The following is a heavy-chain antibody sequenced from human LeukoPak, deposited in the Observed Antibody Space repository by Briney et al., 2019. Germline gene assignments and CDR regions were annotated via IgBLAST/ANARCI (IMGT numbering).Heavy chain of an antibody. V-gene: IGHV4-59*01. Sequence: EXXSLTCTVSGGSISSYYWSWIRQPPGKGLEWIGYIYYSGSTNNNPSLKSRVTISVDTSKNQFSLKLSSVTAADTAVYYCASEHSSGLDAFDIWGQGTMVTVSS. CDR3: ASEHSSGLDAFDI. CDR2: IYYSGST. CDR1: GGSISSYY. D-gene: IGHD6-19*01. J-gene: IGHJ3*02.